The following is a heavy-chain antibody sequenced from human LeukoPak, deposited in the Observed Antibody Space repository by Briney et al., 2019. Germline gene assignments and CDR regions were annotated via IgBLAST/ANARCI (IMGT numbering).Heavy chain of an antibody. J-gene: IGHJ6*02. V-gene: IGHV3-23*01. CDR2: ISGSGGST. CDR1: GFTFSSYA. D-gene: IGHD3-22*01. CDR3: AKDQYYDSSGYWYYYYGMDV. Sequence: GSLRLSCAASGFTFSSYAMSWVRQAPGKGLEWVSAISGSGGSTYYADSVKGRFTISRDNSKNTLYLQINSLRAEDTAVYYCAKDQYYDSSGYWYYYYGMDVWGQGTTVTVSS.